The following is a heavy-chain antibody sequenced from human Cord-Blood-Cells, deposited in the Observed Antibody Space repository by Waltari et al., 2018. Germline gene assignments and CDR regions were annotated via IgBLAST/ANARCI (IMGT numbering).Heavy chain of an antibody. D-gene: IGHD2-2*01. Sequence: EVQLVQSGAEVKQPGSSLTISCKVSGYSFTCYLLCWVPQIPGKGLVWMGIIYPGDSDTRYSPSFQGQVTISADKSISTAYLQWSSLKASDTAMYYCARQGCSSTSCYNGLDPWGQGTLVTVSS. CDR2: IYPGDSDT. CDR1: GYSFTCYL. V-gene: IGHV5-51*01. J-gene: IGHJ5*02. CDR3: ARQGCSSTSCYNGLDP.